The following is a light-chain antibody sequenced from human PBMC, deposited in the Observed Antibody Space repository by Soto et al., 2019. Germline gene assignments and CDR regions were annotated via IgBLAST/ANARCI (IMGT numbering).Light chain of an antibody. Sequence: DIQMTHWPSSLAPSVCDRVTLTCRASQSISRHLNWYQQKAGRAPRLLIYGASNLQSGVPSRFSGGGSGTEFTLTISSLLPEDFATYYCQQGYSNPVTFGQGTRLEIK. CDR3: QQGYSNPVT. CDR1: QSISRH. J-gene: IGKJ5*01. V-gene: IGKV1-39*01. CDR2: GAS.